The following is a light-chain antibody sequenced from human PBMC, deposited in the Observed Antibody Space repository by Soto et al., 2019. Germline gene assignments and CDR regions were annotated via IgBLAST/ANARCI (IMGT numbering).Light chain of an antibody. V-gene: IGLV2-23*02. CDR1: SSDVGSYNL. Sequence: QSALTQPASVSGSPGQSITISCTGTSSDVGSYNLVSWYQHHPGKAPKLMIYEDAKRPSGISSRFSGSKSDNTASLTISGLQAEDEADYYCCSYAGSDTFVLFGGGTKLTVL. CDR2: EDA. CDR3: CSYAGSDTFVL. J-gene: IGLJ2*01.